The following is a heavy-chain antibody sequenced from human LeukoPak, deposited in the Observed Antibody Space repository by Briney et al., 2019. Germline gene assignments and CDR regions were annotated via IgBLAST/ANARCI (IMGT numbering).Heavy chain of an antibody. Sequence: GGSLRLSCAASGLTFSSYSMNWLRQAPGKGLEWVSSISSSSSYIYYADSVKGRFTISRDNAKNSLYLQMNRLRAEDTGVYYCARGGYYEFWSGSDQLGYWGQGTLVTVSS. CDR3: ARGGYYEFWSGSDQLGY. CDR2: ISSSSSYI. J-gene: IGHJ4*02. V-gene: IGHV3-21*01. CDR1: GLTFSSYS. D-gene: IGHD3-3*01.